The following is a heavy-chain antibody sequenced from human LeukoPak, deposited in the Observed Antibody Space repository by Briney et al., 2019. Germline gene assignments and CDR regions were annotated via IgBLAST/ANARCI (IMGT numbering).Heavy chain of an antibody. D-gene: IGHD1-14*01. CDR3: ANVPRSTVSY. Sequence: PGGSLRLSCVASGFTFSSYWMHWVRQTPGKRLEWVAELNEDGTVKYYVDSVKGRFTISRDNAKNSLYLQMNRLRAEDTGVYFCANVPRSTVSYWGRGTLVTVSS. CDR1: GFTFSSYW. V-gene: IGHV3-7*01. CDR2: LNEDGTVK. J-gene: IGHJ4*02.